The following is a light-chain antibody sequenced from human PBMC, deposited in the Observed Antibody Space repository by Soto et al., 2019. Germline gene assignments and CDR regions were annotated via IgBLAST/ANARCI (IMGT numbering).Light chain of an antibody. CDR1: RTDVADGYDY. CDR2: DVS. J-gene: IGLJ1*01. CDR3: TSHTSSTPFSV. Sequence: HSALTQPASVSGSPLRSIAISCTGVRTDVADGYDYVSWYQQHPGQAPQLIIYDVSNRPSGVSDRFSGSKSGNTASLTISGLQAEDEAEYYCTSHTSSTPFSVFGTGPKVTV. V-gene: IGLV2-14*03.